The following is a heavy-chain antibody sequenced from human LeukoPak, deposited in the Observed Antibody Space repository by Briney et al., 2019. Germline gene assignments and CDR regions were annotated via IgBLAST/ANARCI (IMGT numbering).Heavy chain of an antibody. CDR2: INHSGST. J-gene: IGHJ4*02. V-gene: IGHV4-39*07. D-gene: IGHD2-15*01. CDR3: ARRLFPRPFVD. Sequence: PSETLSLTCTVSGGSISSSSYYWRWIRQPPGKGLEWIGEINHSGSTNYNPSLKSRVTISVDTSKNQFSLKLSSVTAADTAVYYCARRLFPRPFVDWGQGTLVTVSS. CDR1: GGSISSSSYY.